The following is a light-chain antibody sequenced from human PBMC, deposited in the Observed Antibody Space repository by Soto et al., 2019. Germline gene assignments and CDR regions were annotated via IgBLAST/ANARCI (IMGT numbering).Light chain of an antibody. J-gene: IGKJ2*01. V-gene: IGKV3-15*01. Sequence: EIVMTQSPATLSVSPGDSATLSCRASQTISSNLAWYQQRPGQAPRLLIHGASTRATGVPARFSGSGSGTEFTLTISSLQSEDFAVYYCQQYHNWTPQYTFGQGTKLQIK. CDR3: QQYHNWTPQYT. CDR2: GAS. CDR1: QTISSN.